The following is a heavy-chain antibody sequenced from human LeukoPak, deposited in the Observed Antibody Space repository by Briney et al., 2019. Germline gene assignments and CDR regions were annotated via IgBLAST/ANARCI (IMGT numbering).Heavy chain of an antibody. CDR3: ATGMAVPAAVYYYYMDV. CDR1: GYTLTELS. V-gene: IGHV1-24*01. D-gene: IGHD2-2*01. CDR2: FDPEDGET. Sequence: ASVKVSCKVSGYTLTELSMHWVRQAPGKGLEWMGGFDPEDGETIYAQKFQGRVTMTEDTSTDTAYMELSGLRSEDTAVYYCATGMAVPAAVYYYYMDVWGKGTTVTVSS. J-gene: IGHJ6*03.